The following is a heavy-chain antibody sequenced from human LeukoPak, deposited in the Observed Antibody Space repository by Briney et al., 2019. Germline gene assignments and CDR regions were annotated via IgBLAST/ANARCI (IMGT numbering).Heavy chain of an antibody. V-gene: IGHV3-48*03. J-gene: IGHJ3*02. CDR3: ARMGALPAFDI. Sequence: GGSLRLSCAASGFTFSSYEMNWVRQAPGKGMEWVSYISSSGSTIYYADSVKGRFTIYRDNAKNSLYLQMNSPRAEDTAVYYCARMGALPAFDIWGQGTMVSVSS. CDR1: GFTFSSYE. D-gene: IGHD3-16*01. CDR2: ISSSGSTI.